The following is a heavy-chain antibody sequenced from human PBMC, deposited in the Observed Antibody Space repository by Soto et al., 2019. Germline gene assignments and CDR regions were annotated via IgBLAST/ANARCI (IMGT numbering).Heavy chain of an antibody. V-gene: IGHV3-23*01. J-gene: IGHJ2*01. D-gene: IGHD5-18*01. Sequence: GGSLRLSCAASGFTFGAFARAWFRKRPGNGLEWVSSLSGGGGSTYYNNSVRGRFTISRDNSNSTLFLQMNNLRAEDTAVYFCAKTHRATTLVTRYWYFDLWGRGTLVTVSS. CDR2: LSGGGGST. CDR3: AKTHRATTLVTRYWYFDL. CDR1: GFTFGAFA.